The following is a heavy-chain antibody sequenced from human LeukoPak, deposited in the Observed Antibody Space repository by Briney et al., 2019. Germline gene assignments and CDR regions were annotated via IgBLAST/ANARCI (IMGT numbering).Heavy chain of an antibody. J-gene: IGHJ3*02. CDR1: GGSISSDY. V-gene: IGHV4-59*01. CDR2: IYYSGST. CDR3: ARTITIFGVVKPDAFDI. D-gene: IGHD3-3*01. Sequence: PSETLSLTCTVSGGSISSDYWSWIRQPPGKGLEWIGYIYYSGSTNYNPSLKSRVTISVDTSKNQFSLKLSSVTAADTAVYYCARTITIFGVVKPDAFDIWGQGTMVTVSS.